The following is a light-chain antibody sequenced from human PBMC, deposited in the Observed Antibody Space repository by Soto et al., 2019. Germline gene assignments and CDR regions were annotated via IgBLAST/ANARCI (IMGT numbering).Light chain of an antibody. V-gene: IGKV1-39*01. CDR3: QQSYCTPYA. J-gene: IGKJ2*01. CDR1: QSISSY. Sequence: DIQMTQSPSSLSASVGDRVTITCRASQSISSYLNRYQQKPGKDPKLLLYAASSLQSGVPSRFSGSGSGTDCTLTISSLQPEDLATDYCQQSYCTPYAFGQGPKLESK. CDR2: AAS.